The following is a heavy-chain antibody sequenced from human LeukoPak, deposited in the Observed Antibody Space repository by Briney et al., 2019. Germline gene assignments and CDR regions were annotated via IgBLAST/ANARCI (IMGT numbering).Heavy chain of an antibody. Sequence: PGGSLRLSCAASGFTFSSYSMNWVRQAPGKGLEWVSSISSSSSYIYYADSVKGRFTISRDNAKNSLYLQMNSLRAEDTAVYYCAREGYSSSWLNGYYYYGMDVWGQGTTVTVSS. CDR1: GFTFSSYS. CDR2: ISSSSSYI. CDR3: AREGYSSSWLNGYYYYGMDV. V-gene: IGHV3-21*01. D-gene: IGHD6-13*01. J-gene: IGHJ6*02.